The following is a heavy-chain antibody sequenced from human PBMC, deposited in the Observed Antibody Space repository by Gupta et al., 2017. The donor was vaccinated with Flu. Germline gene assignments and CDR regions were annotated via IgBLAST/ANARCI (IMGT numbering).Heavy chain of an antibody. J-gene: IGHJ6*02. Sequence: VQLVESGGGLVEPGGSLRLSCAASGFAFRAYTIDWVRQAPGKGLEWVSSINSDSGYIYYADSVRGRFTISRDNAEDSLFLQMNSLGAEDTAIYYCARDYDSTSYYGLDVWGQGTAVTVSS. CDR3: ARDYDSTSYYGLDV. V-gene: IGHV3-21*02. CDR1: GFAFRAYT. CDR2: INSDSGYI. D-gene: IGHD3-22*01.